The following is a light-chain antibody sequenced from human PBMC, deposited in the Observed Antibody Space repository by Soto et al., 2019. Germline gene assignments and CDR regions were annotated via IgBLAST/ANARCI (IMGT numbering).Light chain of an antibody. CDR1: QTVSSS. CDR3: QQYGSSLYT. Sequence: EIVLTQSPATLSLSPGERATLSCRASQTVSSSLAWYQQKPGQAPRLLIYGASSRATGIPDRFSGSGSGTDFTLTISRLEPEDFAVYYCQQYGSSLYTFGQGTKLEIK. V-gene: IGKV3-20*01. CDR2: GAS. J-gene: IGKJ2*01.